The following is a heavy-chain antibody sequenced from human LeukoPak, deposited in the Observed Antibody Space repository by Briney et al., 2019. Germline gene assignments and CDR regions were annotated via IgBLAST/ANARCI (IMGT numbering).Heavy chain of an antibody. V-gene: IGHV3-33*01. Sequence: GGSLRLSCAASGFIFSSYAMHWVRQAPGKGPEWVAIIWYDGSNKYYAESVEGRFTISRGNSKNTLYLQMNSLRAEDTAVYSCARGLGYSYGYGIDYWGQGTLVIASS. J-gene: IGHJ4*02. D-gene: IGHD5-18*01. CDR2: IWYDGSNK. CDR1: GFIFSSYA. CDR3: ARGLGYSYGYGIDY.